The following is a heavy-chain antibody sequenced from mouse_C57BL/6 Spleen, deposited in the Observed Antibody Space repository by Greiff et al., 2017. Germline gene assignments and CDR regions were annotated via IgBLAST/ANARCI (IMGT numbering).Heavy chain of an antibody. V-gene: IGHV1-81*01. D-gene: IGHD2-1*01. CDR3: ARETYGNSFAY. J-gene: IGHJ3*01. Sequence: VQLMESGAELARPGASVKLSCKASGYTFTSYGISWVKQRTGQGLEWIGEIYPRSGNTYYNEKFKGKATLTADKSSSTAYMELRSLTSEDSAVYFCARETYGNSFAYWGQGTLVTVSA. CDR2: IYPRSGNT. CDR1: GYTFTSYG.